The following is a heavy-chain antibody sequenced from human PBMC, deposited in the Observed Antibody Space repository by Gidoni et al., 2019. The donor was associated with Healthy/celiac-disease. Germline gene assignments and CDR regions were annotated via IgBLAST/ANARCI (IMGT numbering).Heavy chain of an antibody. J-gene: IGHJ3*02. V-gene: IGHV3-21*01. D-gene: IGHD3-10*01. CDR3: ARDLALQGAFDI. CDR1: GSTFSSYS. Sequence: EVQLVESGGGLVKPGGSLRLSCAASGSTFSSYSMNWVRQAPGKGLEWVSSISSSSSYIYYADSLKGRFTISRDNAKNSLYLQMSSLRAEDTALYYCARDLALQGAFDIWGPGTMVTVSS. CDR2: ISSSSSYI.